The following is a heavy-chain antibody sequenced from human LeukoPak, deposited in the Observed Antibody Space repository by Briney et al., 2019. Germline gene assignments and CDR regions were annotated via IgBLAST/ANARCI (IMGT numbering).Heavy chain of an antibody. J-gene: IGHJ4*02. CDR2: ISSSSSTI. CDR3: ARERAVAGRLRLFGY. V-gene: IGHV3-48*04. CDR1: GFTFSSYS. Sequence: GGSLRLSCAASGFTFSSYSMNWVRQAPGKGLEWVSYISSSSSTIYYADSVKGRFTISRDNAKNSLYLQMNSLRAEDTAVYYCARERAVAGRLRLFGYWGQGTLVTVSS. D-gene: IGHD6-19*01.